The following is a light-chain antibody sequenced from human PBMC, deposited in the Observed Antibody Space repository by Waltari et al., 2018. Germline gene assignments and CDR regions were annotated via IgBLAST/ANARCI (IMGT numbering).Light chain of an antibody. CDR2: DAS. CDR3: QQRSNWPPFT. J-gene: IGKJ4*02. CDR1: QSVSSY. V-gene: IGKV3-11*01. Sequence: EIVLTQSPATLSLSPGERATLSCRASQSVSSYLAWYQQKPGQAPRLLIYDASNRAPGIPARLSGSGSGTDFTLTISSLEPEDFAVYYCQQRSNWPPFTFG.